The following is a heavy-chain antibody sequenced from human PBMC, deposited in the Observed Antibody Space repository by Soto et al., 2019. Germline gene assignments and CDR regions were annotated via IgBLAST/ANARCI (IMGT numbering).Heavy chain of an antibody. CDR3: ASLVTAAGTIGAYDI. V-gene: IGHV1-69*01. D-gene: IGHD6-13*01. Sequence: QVQLVQSGAEVKKPGSSVKVSCKASGGTFNSYYMSWVRQAPGQGLEWMGGIIPVLRTANYAQKFQGRVTITADESTSTAYMEVSSLSFDDTAVYYCASLVTAAGTIGAYDIWGQGTMVTVSS. J-gene: IGHJ3*02. CDR1: GGTFNSYY. CDR2: IIPVLRTA.